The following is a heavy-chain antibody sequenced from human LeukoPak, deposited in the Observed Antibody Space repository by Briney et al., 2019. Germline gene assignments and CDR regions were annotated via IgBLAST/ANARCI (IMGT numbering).Heavy chain of an antibody. D-gene: IGHD6-6*01. CDR2: ISSDGSST. J-gene: IGHJ4*02. CDR1: GFTFRNHW. V-gene: IGHV3-74*03. Sequence: QPGGSLRLSCAASGFTFRNHWMHWVRQSPGKGLVWVSRISSDGSSTTYADSVKGRFTISRDNAKNTLYLQMNNLRAEDTAMYYCARDQRVTGRPDIDYWGQGTLVILSS. CDR3: ARDQRVTGRPDIDY.